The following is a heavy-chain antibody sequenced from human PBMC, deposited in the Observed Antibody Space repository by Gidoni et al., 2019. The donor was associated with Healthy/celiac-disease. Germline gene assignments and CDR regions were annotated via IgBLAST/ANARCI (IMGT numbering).Heavy chain of an antibody. D-gene: IGHD3-22*01. J-gene: IGHJ6*02. CDR3: ARDSAAYYYDSSGYNYYYYGMDV. V-gene: IGHV3-21*01. Sequence: EVQLVESGGGLVKPGGSLRLSCAASGFTFSSYSMNWVRQAPGKGLEWVSSISSSSSYIYYADSVKGRFTISRDNAKNSLYLQMNSLRAEDTAVYYCARDSAAYYYDSSGYNYYYYGMDVWGQGTTVTVSS. CDR2: ISSSSSYI. CDR1: GFTFSSYS.